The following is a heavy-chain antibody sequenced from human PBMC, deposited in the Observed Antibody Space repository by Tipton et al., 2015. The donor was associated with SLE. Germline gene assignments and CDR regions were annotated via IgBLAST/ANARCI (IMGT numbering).Heavy chain of an antibody. CDR3: AKDSLYGDYVFDY. CDR2: ITGDGSTI. D-gene: IGHD4-17*01. V-gene: IGHV3-43*02. J-gene: IGHJ4*02. Sequence: SLRLSCVASGLTFDDYAMHWVRQAPGKGPEWVSLITGDGSTIYYADSVKGRFTISRDNSKNSLYLQMNSLRSEDTALYYCAKDSLYGDYVFDYWGQGTLVTVSS. CDR1: GLTFDDYA.